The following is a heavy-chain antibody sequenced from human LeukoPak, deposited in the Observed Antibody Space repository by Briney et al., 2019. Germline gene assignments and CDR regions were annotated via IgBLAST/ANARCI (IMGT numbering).Heavy chain of an antibody. CDR2: IRSKAYGGTT. CDR3: TRDGGGTIFGVVPYDY. J-gene: IGHJ4*02. V-gene: IGHV3-49*03. D-gene: IGHD3-3*01. Sequence: GGSPRLSCTASGFTFGDYAMSWFRQAPGKGLEWVGFIRSKAYGGTTEYAASVKGRFTISRDDSKSIAYLQMNSLKTEDTAVYYCTRDGGGTIFGVVPYDYWGQGTLVTVSS. CDR1: GFTFGDYA.